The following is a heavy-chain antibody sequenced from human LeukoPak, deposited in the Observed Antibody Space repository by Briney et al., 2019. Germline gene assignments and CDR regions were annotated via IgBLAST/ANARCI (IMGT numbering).Heavy chain of an antibody. CDR1: GFAFSSYP. D-gene: IGHD1-14*01. V-gene: IGHV3-23*01. CDR3: AKYDSNQRPLLDY. CDR2: ISGSGGST. J-gene: IGHJ4*02. Sequence: GGSLRLSCAASGFAFSSYPMSWVRQAPGKGLEWVSVISGSGGSTLYADSVKGRFTISRDQSKNMLHQQTNSLRAEDTAVDDCAKYDSNQRPLLDYWGQGILITVSS.